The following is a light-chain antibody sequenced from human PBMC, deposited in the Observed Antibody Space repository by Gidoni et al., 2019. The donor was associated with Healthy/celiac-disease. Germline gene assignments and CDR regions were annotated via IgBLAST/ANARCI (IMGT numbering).Light chain of an antibody. CDR3: QQYDNLRVT. V-gene: IGKV1-33*01. Sequence: DIQMTQSPSSLSASVGDRVTITCQASQDISNYLNWYQQKPGKAPKLLIYDASNLETGVPSRFSGCGSGTDFTFTISSLQPEDIATYYCQQYDNLRVTFGGGTKVEIK. J-gene: IGKJ4*01. CDR1: QDISNY. CDR2: DAS.